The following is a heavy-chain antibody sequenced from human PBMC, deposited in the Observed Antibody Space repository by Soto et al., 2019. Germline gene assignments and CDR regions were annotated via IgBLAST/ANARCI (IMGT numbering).Heavy chain of an antibody. Sequence: QVQLQQWGAGLLKPSETLSLTCAVYGGSFSGYYWSWIRQPPGKGLEWIGAINHSGSTNYNPSLKSRVTISVDTSKHQFALKLSSVTAADTAVYYCARVVTYCGVDCSEYFQHWGQGTLVTVSS. CDR1: GGSFSGYY. V-gene: IGHV4-34*01. J-gene: IGHJ1*01. CDR2: INHSGST. D-gene: IGHD2-21*02. CDR3: ARVVTYCGVDCSEYFQH.